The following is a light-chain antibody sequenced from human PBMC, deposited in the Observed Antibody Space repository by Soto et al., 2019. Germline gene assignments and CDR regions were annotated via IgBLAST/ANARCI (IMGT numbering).Light chain of an antibody. Sequence: QSALTQPASVSGSPGQSITISCTGTSGDVGAYDFVSWYQHHPGKAPRLVIYDVSRRPAGASDRFSGSKSGSTASLTISSLQAEDEADYYCVSFTVHYSYVFGTGTKATVL. CDR1: SGDVGAYDF. V-gene: IGLV2-14*01. CDR3: VSFTVHYSYV. J-gene: IGLJ1*01. CDR2: DVS.